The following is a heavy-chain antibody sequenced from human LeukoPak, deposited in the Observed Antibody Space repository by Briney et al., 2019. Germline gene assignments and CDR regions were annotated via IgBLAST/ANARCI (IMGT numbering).Heavy chain of an antibody. Sequence: ASVKVSCKASGYTFTSYGISWVRQAPGQGLEWIGWITDYNRNTYYAQKFQGRVTMTIDTSTSTAYMELRSLRSDDTSLSNRARHTRYSSAWYDNWGQGTLVTVSS. CDR2: ITDYNRNT. V-gene: IGHV1-18*01. J-gene: IGHJ5*02. D-gene: IGHD2-15*01. CDR3: ARHTRYSSAWYDN. CDR1: GYTFTSYG.